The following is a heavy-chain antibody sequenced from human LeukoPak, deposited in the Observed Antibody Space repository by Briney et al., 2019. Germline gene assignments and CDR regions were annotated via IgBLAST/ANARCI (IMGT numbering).Heavy chain of an antibody. CDR3: ARGRYYDIF. J-gene: IGHJ3*01. CDR1: GGTFSSYA. V-gene: IGHV1-8*02. D-gene: IGHD3-9*01. CDR2: MNPNSGNT. Sequence: ASVKVSCKASGGTFSSYAISWVRQATGQGLEWMGWMNPNSGNTGYAQKFQGRVTMTRNTSISTAYMELSSLRSEDTAVYYCARGRYYDIFGGQGTMVTVSS.